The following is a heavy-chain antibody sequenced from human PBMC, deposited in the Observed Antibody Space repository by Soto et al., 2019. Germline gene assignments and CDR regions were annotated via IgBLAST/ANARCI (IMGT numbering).Heavy chain of an antibody. CDR1: GGTFSSYA. CDR3: ASRASGSYVDYYYYGMDV. V-gene: IGHV1-69*01. D-gene: IGHD1-26*01. Sequence: QVQLVQSGAEVKKPGSSVKVSCKASGGTFSSYAISWVRQAPGQGLEWMGGIIPIFGTANYAQKFQGRVTITAEEATSTAYMELSRLRSEDTAVYYCASRASGSYVDYYYYGMDVWGQGSTVTVSS. CDR2: IIPIFGTA. J-gene: IGHJ6*02.